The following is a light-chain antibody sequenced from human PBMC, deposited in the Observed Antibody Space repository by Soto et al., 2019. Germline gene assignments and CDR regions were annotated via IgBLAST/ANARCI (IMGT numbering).Light chain of an antibody. V-gene: IGLV2-14*01. CDR1: SSDVGGYNY. CDR3: SSYTSSSTPYV. CDR2: DVS. Sequence: QSALTQPASVSGSPGQSITISCTGTSSDVGGYNYVSWYQQHPGKAPKLMIYDVSNRPSGVSNRFSGSKSGNTASLTISWLQAEDEADYYCSSYTSSSTPYVFGTGTRSPS. J-gene: IGLJ1*01.